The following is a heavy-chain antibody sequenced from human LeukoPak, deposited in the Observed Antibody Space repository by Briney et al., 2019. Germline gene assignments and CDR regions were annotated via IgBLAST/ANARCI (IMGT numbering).Heavy chain of an antibody. D-gene: IGHD6-6*01. J-gene: IGHJ5*02. CDR3: ARVPIAARPNWFDP. CDR2: IYYSGST. CDR1: GGSISSYY. Sequence: SVTLSLTCTVSGGSISSYYWSWIRQPPGKGLEWIGYIYYSGSTNYNPSLKSRVTISVDTSKNQFSLKLSSVTAADTAVYYCARVPIAARPNWFDPWGQGTLVTVSS. V-gene: IGHV4-59*01.